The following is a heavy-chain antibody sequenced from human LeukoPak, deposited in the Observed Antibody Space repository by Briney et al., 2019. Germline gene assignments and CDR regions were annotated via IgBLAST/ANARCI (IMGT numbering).Heavy chain of an antibody. J-gene: IGHJ5*02. CDR2: IYTSGST. CDR3: ARGRFGDWFDP. V-gene: IGHV4-61*02. D-gene: IGHD3-10*01. Sequence: PSQTLSLTCTVSVGSISSGSYYWSWIRQPAGKGLEWLGRIYTSGSTNYNPSLKSRVTISVDTSKNQFSLKLSSATAADTAVYYCARGRFGDWFDPWGQGTLVTVSS. CDR1: VGSISSGSYY.